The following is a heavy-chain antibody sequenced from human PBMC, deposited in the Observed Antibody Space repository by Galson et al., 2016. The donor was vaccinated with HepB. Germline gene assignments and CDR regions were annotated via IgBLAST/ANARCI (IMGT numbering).Heavy chain of an antibody. D-gene: IGHD2-15*01. CDR1: GFTFTTHT. Sequence: SLRLSCAASGFTFTTHTMNWVRQAPGKGLEWVSLIYNGGSTYYADSVKGRFTISRDSSKNTLYLQMNSLRAEDTAVYYCARNRHCSGGSCYGAWGQGTLVTVSS. V-gene: IGHV3-66*01. J-gene: IGHJ5*02. CDR2: IYNGGST. CDR3: ARNRHCSGGSCYGA.